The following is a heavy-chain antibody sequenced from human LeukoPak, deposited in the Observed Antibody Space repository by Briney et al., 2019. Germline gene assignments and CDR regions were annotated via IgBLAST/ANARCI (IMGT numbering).Heavy chain of an antibody. Sequence: GGTLRLSCAASGFTFSSYGMSWVRQAPGKGLEWVSAISGSGGSTYYADSVKGRFTISRDNSKNTLYLQMNSLRAEDTAVYYCARESHSSSGWFDPWGQGTLVTVSS. V-gene: IGHV3-23*01. D-gene: IGHD6-6*01. J-gene: IGHJ5*02. CDR1: GFTFSSYG. CDR2: ISGSGGST. CDR3: ARESHSSSGWFDP.